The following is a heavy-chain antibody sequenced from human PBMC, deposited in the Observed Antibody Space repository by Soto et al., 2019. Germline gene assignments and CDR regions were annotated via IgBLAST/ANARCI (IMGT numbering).Heavy chain of an antibody. V-gene: IGHV1-2*04. CDR1: GYTFTGYY. Sequence: QVQLVQSGAEVKKPGASVKVSCKASGYTFTGYYMHWVRQAPGQGLEWMGGVNPNSGGTNYAQKFEGWVTRTRDTSISTAYVELSRLRSDDTAVYYCARGPFLWAAAMVAFDIWGQGTMVTVSS. D-gene: IGHD2-2*01. CDR3: ARGPFLWAAAMVAFDI. J-gene: IGHJ3*02. CDR2: VNPNSGGT.